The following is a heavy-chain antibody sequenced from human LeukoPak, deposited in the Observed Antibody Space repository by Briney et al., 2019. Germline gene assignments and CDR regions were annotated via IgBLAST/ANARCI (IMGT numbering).Heavy chain of an antibody. CDR2: IWYDGSNK. CDR1: GFTFSSYG. J-gene: IGHJ4*02. CDR3: ARDRDYYDSSGYIDY. V-gene: IGHV3-33*08. D-gene: IGHD3-22*01. Sequence: GGSLRLSCAASGFTFSSYGMHWVRQAPGKGLEWVAVIWYDGSNKYYADSVKGRFTISRDNSKNTLYLQMNSLRAEDTAVYYCARDRDYYDSSGYIDYWGQGTLVTVSS.